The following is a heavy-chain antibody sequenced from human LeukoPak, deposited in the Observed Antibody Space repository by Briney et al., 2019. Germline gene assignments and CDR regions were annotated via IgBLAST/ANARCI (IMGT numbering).Heavy chain of an antibody. D-gene: IGHD2-15*01. J-gene: IGHJ5*02. CDR1: GFTFDDYG. Sequence: GGSLRLSCAASGFTFDDYGMSWVRQAPGKGLEWVSGINWNGGSTSYADSVKGRFTIPRDNAKNSLYLQMNSLRAEDTALYHCARDIRGYCSGGSCYHWFDPWGQGTLVTVSS. CDR3: ARDIRGYCSGGSCYHWFDP. CDR2: INWNGGST. V-gene: IGHV3-20*01.